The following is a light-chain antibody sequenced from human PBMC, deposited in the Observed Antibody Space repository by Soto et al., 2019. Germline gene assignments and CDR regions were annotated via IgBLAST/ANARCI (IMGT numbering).Light chain of an antibody. CDR2: LGS. CDR1: QSLLHSNGYNY. J-gene: IGKJ2*01. CDR3: MQGLQTYT. Sequence: EIVMTQSPLSLPVTPGEPASISCRSSQSLLHSNGYNYLDWYLQKPGQSPQLLIYLGSNRASGVPDRFSGSGLGTDFTLRISRVEADDVGVYYCMQGLQTYTFGQGTKLEIK. V-gene: IGKV2-28*01.